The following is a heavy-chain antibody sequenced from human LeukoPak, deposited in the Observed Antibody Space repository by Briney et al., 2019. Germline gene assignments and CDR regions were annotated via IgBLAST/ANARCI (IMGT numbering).Heavy chain of an antibody. CDR1: GLTVSSNF. CDR2: IYTDETT. Sequence: GGSLRLSCAASGLTVSSNFINWVRQAPRKGLEWVSVIYTDETTYYADSVKGRFTISRDNSQNTVYLQMNFLRAEDTVVYYCARDRGLGYCSGASCPHGLDVWGQGTTVTVSS. V-gene: IGHV3-66*01. J-gene: IGHJ6*02. D-gene: IGHD2-15*01. CDR3: ARDRGLGYCSGASCPHGLDV.